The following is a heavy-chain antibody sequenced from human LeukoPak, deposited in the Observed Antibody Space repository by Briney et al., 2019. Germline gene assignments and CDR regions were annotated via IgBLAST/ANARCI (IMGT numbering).Heavy chain of an antibody. D-gene: IGHD2-8*02. Sequence: PGGSLRLSCAASGFTFDDYTMHWVRQAPGKGLEWVSLISWDGGSTYYADSVKGRFTISRDNAKNSLYLQMNSLRAEDTAVYYCARDLGGRPPLVGAKDYWGQGTLVTVSS. V-gene: IGHV3-43*01. CDR1: GFTFDDYT. CDR3: ARDLGGRPPLVGAKDY. CDR2: ISWDGGST. J-gene: IGHJ4*02.